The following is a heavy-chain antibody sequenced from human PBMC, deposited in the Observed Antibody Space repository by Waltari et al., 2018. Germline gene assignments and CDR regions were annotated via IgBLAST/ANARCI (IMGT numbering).Heavy chain of an antibody. CDR3: ARRSFFSGNAAFDI. J-gene: IGHJ3*02. D-gene: IGHD6-19*01. CDR2: IYPADSDT. CDR1: GYSFNNYW. V-gene: IGHV5-51*01. Sequence: EVQLVQSGAEGKQPGQSLKISCKGSGYSFNNYWIGWVRQMPGKGLEWMGVIYPADSDTRYSPSFQGQVTMSADKSISTAYLQWSSLKASDTAMYYCARRSFFSGNAAFDIWGQGTMVTVSS.